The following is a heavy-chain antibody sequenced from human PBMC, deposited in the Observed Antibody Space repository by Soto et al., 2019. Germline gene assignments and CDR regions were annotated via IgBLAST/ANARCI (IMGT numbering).Heavy chain of an antibody. CDR3: ARADSSGWYGGDFDY. J-gene: IGHJ4*02. CDR2: INHSGST. Sequence: ASETLSLTCAVYGGSFSGYYWSWIRQPPGKGLEWIGEINHSGSTNYNPSLKSRVTISVDTSKNQFSLKLSSVTAADTAVYYCARADSSGWYGGDFDYWGQGTLVTVSS. V-gene: IGHV4-34*01. D-gene: IGHD6-19*01. CDR1: GGSFSGYY.